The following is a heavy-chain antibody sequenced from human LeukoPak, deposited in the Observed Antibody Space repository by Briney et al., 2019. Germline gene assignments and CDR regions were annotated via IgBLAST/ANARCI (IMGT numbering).Heavy chain of an antibody. J-gene: IGHJ4*02. CDR3: AHGLYCSSTSCYDRPFDY. CDR1: GFTFSSYG. V-gene: IGHV3-30*02. D-gene: IGHD2-2*01. Sequence: PGGSLRLSCAASGFTFSSYGMHWVRQAPGKGLEWVAFIRYDGSHKYYADSVKGRFTISRDNSKNTLYLQMNSLRAEDTAVYYCAHGLYCSSTSCYDRPFDYWGQGTLVTVSS. CDR2: IRYDGSHK.